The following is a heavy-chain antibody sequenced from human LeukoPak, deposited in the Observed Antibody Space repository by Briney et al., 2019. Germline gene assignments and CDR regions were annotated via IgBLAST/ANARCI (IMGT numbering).Heavy chain of an antibody. CDR1: GFTFSSHW. J-gene: IGHJ4*02. CDR2: IKQDGSEK. D-gene: IGHD6-19*01. CDR3: ARETDQGYSSGWYY. V-gene: IGHV3-7*01. Sequence: GGSLRLSCAASGFTFSSHWMSWVRQAPGKGLEWVANIKQDGSEKYYVDSVKGRFTISRDNAKNSLYLQMNSLRAEDTAVYYCARETDQGYSSGWYYWGQGTLVTVSS.